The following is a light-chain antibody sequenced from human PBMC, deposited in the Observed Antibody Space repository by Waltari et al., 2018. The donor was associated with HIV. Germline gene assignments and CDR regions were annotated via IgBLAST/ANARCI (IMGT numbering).Light chain of an antibody. J-gene: IGKJ1*01. CDR3: QQYNNWPPAWT. V-gene: IGKV3-15*01. Sequence: IVMTQSPATLSVSPGERATLSCRASQSVNNDLAWYQQRPGQAPRLLIYDASTRATCIPARFSGSGSETDFTLTISSLQSEDVAVYYCQQYNNWPPAWTFGRGSQVEIK. CDR2: DAS. CDR1: QSVNND.